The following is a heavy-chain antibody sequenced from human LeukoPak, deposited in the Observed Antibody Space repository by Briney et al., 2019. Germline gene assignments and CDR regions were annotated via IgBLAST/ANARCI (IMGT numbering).Heavy chain of an antibody. J-gene: IGHJ4*02. V-gene: IGHV3-23*01. D-gene: IGHD5-24*01. Sequence: PGGSLRLSCAASGFTFSSYTMNWLRQALGQGLEWVSTISDPHSGSETHYADSVKGRFTISRDDSQNTVYLQMDSLRAEDTAVYHCTTRLQNHLDYWGQGTQVTVSS. CDR2: ISDPHSGSET. CDR1: GFTFSSYT. CDR3: TTRLQNHLDY.